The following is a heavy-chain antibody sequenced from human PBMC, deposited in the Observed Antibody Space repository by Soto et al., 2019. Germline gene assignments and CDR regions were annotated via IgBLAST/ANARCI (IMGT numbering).Heavy chain of an antibody. Sequence: QVQLQESGPGLVKPSQTLSLTCTVSGGSISSGDYYWSWIRQPPGKGLEWIGYIYYSGSTYYNPSLKSRVTISVDTSKNQFSLKLSSVTAADTAVYYCARVVVVVVVAATRGENWFDPWGQGTLVTVSS. CDR2: IYYSGST. V-gene: IGHV4-30-4*01. CDR3: ARVVVVVVVAATRGENWFDP. J-gene: IGHJ5*02. CDR1: GGSISSGDYY. D-gene: IGHD2-15*01.